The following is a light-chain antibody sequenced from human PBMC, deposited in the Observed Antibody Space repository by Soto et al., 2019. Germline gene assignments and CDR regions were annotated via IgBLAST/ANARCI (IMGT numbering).Light chain of an antibody. CDR2: DVS. V-gene: IGLV2-11*01. Sequence: QSVLTQPRSVSGSPGQSVTISCTGTSSDVGGYNYVSWYQQHPGKAPKLMIYDVSKRPSGVPDRFSGSKSGNTASLTISGLQAEDEADYYCCSYAGSDTLNVVFGGGTKVTVL. CDR1: SSDVGGYNY. CDR3: CSYAGSDTLNVV. J-gene: IGLJ2*01.